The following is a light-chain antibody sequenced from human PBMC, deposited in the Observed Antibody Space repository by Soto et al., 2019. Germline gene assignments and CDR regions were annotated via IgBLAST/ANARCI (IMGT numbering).Light chain of an antibody. V-gene: IGLV7-46*01. Sequence: QAVVTQEPSLAVSPRAAVTLTCGSSTGDVTSAHYSSWIQQKPGHAPTALIYDASNKHSWTPARFSGSLLGGNAALTLSGAQPEDEADYYCFLSYSGTNWVFGGGTKLTVL. CDR3: FLSYSGTNWV. J-gene: IGLJ3*02. CDR2: DAS. CDR1: TGDVTSAHY.